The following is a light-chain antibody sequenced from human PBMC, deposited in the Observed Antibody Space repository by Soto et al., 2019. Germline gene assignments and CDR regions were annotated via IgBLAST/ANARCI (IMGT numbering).Light chain of an antibody. CDR3: QQSYTTTYT. Sequence: DIVLTRSPATLSSLPGDRVNRSCRASQYLXTRLAWSEHRPGQAPRALXADTSARATGGPARCSGSRSAPEFTLTINSMQSQHFSTYSFQQSYTTTYTFGQGTRLEI. V-gene: IGKV3-15*01. J-gene: IGKJ5*01. CDR2: DTS. CDR1: QYLXTR.